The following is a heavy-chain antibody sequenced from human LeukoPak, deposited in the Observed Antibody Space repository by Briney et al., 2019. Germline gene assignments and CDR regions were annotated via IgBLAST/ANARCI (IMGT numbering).Heavy chain of an antibody. Sequence: SQTLSLTCTVSGGSISSSDYYWSRIRQPPGKGLEWIGYIYYSGSTCYNPSLKSRVTISVDTSKNQFSLRLSSVTAADTAVYYCARDHGNRYYYYGMDVWGQGTTVTVSS. CDR3: ARDHGNRYYYYGMDV. D-gene: IGHD1-14*01. V-gene: IGHV4-30-4*01. CDR1: GGSISSSDYY. J-gene: IGHJ6*02. CDR2: IYYSGST.